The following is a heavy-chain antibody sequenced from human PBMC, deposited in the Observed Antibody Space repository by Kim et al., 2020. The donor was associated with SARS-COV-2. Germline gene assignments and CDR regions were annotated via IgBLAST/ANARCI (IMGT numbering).Heavy chain of an antibody. D-gene: IGHD5-12*01. J-gene: IGHJ6*02. CDR3: ARSREMATFNYYYGMDV. CDR1: GGTFSSYA. CDR2: INPIFGTA. V-gene: IGHV1-69*05. Sequence: SVKVSCKASGGTFSSYAIRWVRQAPGQGLEWMGGINPIFGTANYAQKFQGRVTITTDESTSTAYMELSSLRSEDTAVYYCARSREMATFNYYYGMDVWGQGTTVTVSS.